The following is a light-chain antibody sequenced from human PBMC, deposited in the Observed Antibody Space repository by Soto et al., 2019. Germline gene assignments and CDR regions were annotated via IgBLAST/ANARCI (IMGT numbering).Light chain of an antibody. CDR3: HQYGSSPYT. V-gene: IGKV3-20*01. Sequence: EIVLTQSPGTLSLSPGERATLSCRASQSVSSNYLTWYQQKPGQTPRLLIYGASSRPTGIPDRFSGSGSGSDFTLTISRLEPEDLAVYYCHQYGSSPYTFGQGTKLEIK. CDR1: QSVSSNY. CDR2: GAS. J-gene: IGKJ2*01.